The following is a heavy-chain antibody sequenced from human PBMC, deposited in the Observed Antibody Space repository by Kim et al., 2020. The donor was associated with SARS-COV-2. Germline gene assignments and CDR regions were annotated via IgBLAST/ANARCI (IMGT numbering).Heavy chain of an antibody. D-gene: IGHD5-18*01. V-gene: IGHV4-34*01. CDR3: ARNGYGGWGFYYYYGMDV. CDR1: GGSFSGYY. CDR2: INHSGST. Sequence: SETLSLTCAVYGGSFSGYYWSWIRQPPGKGLEWIGEINHSGSTNYNPSLKSRVTISVDTSKNQFSLKLSSVTAADTAVYYCARNGYGGWGFYYYYGMDVWGQGTTVTVSS. J-gene: IGHJ6*02.